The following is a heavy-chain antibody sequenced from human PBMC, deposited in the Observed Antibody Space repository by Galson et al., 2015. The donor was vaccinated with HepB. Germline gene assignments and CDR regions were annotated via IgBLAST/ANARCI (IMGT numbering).Heavy chain of an antibody. CDR1: GGSISSSSYS. V-gene: IGHV4-39*01. Sequence: SETLSLTCTVSGGSISSSSYSWGWIRQPPGKGLEWIGSIYYSGSTYYNPSLKSRVTISVDTSKNQFSLKLSSVTAADTAVYYCARHPPPDDAGPVGMAAFDIWGQGTMVTVSS. CDR3: ARHPPPDDAGPVGMAAFDI. CDR2: IYYSGST. J-gene: IGHJ3*02. D-gene: IGHD1-1*01.